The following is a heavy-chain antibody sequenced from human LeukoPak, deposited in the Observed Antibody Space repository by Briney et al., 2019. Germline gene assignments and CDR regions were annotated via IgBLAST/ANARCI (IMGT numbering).Heavy chain of an antibody. J-gene: IGHJ4*02. V-gene: IGHV3-30*18. Sequence: GGSLRLSCAASGFTFSSYGMRWGRQAPDEGVGRVAVISYDGSNKYYADSVKGRFTISRDNSKNTLYLQMNSLRAEDTAVYYCAKGSYYDSSGPFDYWGQGTLVTVSS. CDR1: GFTFSSYG. CDR3: AKGSYYDSSGPFDY. D-gene: IGHD3-22*01. CDR2: ISYDGSNK.